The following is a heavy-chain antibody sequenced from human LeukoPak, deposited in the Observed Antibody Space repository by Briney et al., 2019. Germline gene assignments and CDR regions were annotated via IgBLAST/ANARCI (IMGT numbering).Heavy chain of an antibody. CDR2: INPNSGGT. J-gene: IGHJ6*02. V-gene: IGHV1-2*02. CDR1: GYTFTGYY. Sequence: ASVKVSCKASGYTFTGYYMHWVRRAPGQGLEWMGWINPNSGGTNYAQKFQGRVTMTRDTSISTAYMELSRLRSDDTAVYYCARDWGDYYYYGMDVWGQGTTVTVSS. CDR3: ARDWGDYYYYGMDV. D-gene: IGHD3-10*01.